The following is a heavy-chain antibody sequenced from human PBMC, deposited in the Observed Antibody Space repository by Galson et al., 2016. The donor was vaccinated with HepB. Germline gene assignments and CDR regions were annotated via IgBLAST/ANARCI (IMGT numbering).Heavy chain of an antibody. J-gene: IGHJ4*02. CDR3: ARGRGRTWPTSDY. CDR1: GGSISGYH. Sequence: LSLTCDVHGGSISGYHWNWIRQPPRKGLEWLGEINDGGITSYSPSLESRVTVSVDLSKSQLSLNLVAVTAADTAVYYCARGRGRTWPTSDYWGQGVLVTVSS. V-gene: IGHV4-34*01. CDR2: INDGGIT. D-gene: IGHD2/OR15-2a*01.